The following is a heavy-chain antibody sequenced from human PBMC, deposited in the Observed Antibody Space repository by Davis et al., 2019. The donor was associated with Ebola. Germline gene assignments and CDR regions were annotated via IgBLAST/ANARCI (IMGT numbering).Heavy chain of an antibody. V-gene: IGHV4-30-2*01. Sequence: MPSETLSLTCAVSGGSISSGGYSWSWIRQPPGKGLEWIGYIYHSGSTYYNPSLKSRVTISVDRSKNQFSLKLSSVTAADTAVYYCARGGDYYHSSGYYFLFQLDDRFDYWGQGTLVTVSS. CDR1: GGSISSGGYS. D-gene: IGHD3-22*01. CDR3: ARGGDYYHSSGYYFLFQLDDRFDY. CDR2: IYHSGST. J-gene: IGHJ4*02.